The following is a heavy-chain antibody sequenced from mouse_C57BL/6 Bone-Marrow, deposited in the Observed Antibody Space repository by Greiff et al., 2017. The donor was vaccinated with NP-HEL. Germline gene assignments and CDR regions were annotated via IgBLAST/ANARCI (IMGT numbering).Heavy chain of an antibody. J-gene: IGHJ2*01. V-gene: IGHV1-64*01. D-gene: IGHD1-1*01. CDR3: AKALTTVVEDY. CDR2: IHPNSGST. CDR1: GYTFTSYW. Sequence: QVQLQQSGAELVKPGASVKLSCKASGYTFTSYWMHWVKQRPGQGLEWIGMIHPNSGSTNYNEKFKSKATLTVDKSSSTAYMQLSSLTSEDSAVYYCAKALTTVVEDYWGQGTTLTVSS.